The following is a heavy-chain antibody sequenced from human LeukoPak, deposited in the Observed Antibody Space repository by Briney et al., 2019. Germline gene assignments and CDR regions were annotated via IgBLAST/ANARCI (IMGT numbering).Heavy chain of an antibody. D-gene: IGHD3-9*01. Sequence: GGSLRLSCAASGFTFSSYWMSWVRQAPGKGLEWVANIKQDGSEKYYVDSVKGRFAISRDNAKNSLYLKMNSLRAEDTAVYYCARVRERYFDWLPPDYWGQGTLVTVSS. V-gene: IGHV3-7*03. J-gene: IGHJ4*02. CDR3: ARVRERYFDWLPPDY. CDR2: IKQDGSEK. CDR1: GFTFSSYW.